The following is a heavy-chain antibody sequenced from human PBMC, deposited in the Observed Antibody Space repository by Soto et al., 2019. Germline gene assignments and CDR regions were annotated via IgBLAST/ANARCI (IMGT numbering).Heavy chain of an antibody. CDR2: IYHTETT. V-gene: IGHV4-4*02. CDR3: ARYDFGTFDN. Sequence: QVLLQESGPGLVKPSGTLSLTCAVSGDSVSSSFWWTWVRHPPVKGLEWIGEIYHTETTNYAPSLKSRVTISLDKSMNQFSLRFNSVTPADTAVYYCARYDFGTFDNWGQGIRVTVSS. J-gene: IGHJ4*02. D-gene: IGHD4-17*01. CDR1: GDSVSSSFW.